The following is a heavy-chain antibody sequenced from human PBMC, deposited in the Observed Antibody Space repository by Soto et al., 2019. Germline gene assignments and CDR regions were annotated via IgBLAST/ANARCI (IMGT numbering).Heavy chain of an antibody. Sequence: ASVKVSCKVSGYTLTELSMHWVRQAPGQGLEWMGGFDPEDGETIYAQKFQGRVTMTEDTSTDTAYMELSSLRSEDTAVYYCATTGVLGGKFYYYYYMDVWGKGTTVTVSS. V-gene: IGHV1-24*01. J-gene: IGHJ6*03. D-gene: IGHD2-15*01. CDR2: FDPEDGET. CDR1: GYTLTELS. CDR3: ATTGVLGGKFYYYYYMDV.